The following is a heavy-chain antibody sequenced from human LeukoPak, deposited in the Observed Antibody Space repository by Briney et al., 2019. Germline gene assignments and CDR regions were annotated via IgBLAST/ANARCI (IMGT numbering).Heavy chain of an antibody. CDR1: GDSISGSSDY. CDR3: ARHRLSPSSGEGPTFLDF. D-gene: IGHD3-10*01. J-gene: IGHJ4*02. V-gene: IGHV4-39*01. CDR2: NQYSGRT. Sequence: SETLSLTCTVFGDSISGSSDYWGWIRQPPGRGLEWLQSNQYSGRTFDNPSLKSRVTISVDTSKNQFSLRLASVTAADTAVYYCARHRLSPSSGEGPTFLDFWGQGTQVTVSS.